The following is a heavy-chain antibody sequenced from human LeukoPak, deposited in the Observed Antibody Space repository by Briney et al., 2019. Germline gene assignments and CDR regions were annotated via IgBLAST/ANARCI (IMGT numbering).Heavy chain of an antibody. CDR3: ARADTAMGSFDY. Sequence: GGPLRLSCAALESTFTRNSSNWFGQSPGKGRDGVSSISSSSRNIDYADSVKGRFTISRDNAKNSLYLQMNSLRAEDTAVYYCARADTAMGSFDYWGQGTLVTVSS. J-gene: IGHJ4*02. D-gene: IGHD5-18*01. V-gene: IGHV3-21*01. CDR2: ISSSSRNI. CDR1: ESTFTRNS.